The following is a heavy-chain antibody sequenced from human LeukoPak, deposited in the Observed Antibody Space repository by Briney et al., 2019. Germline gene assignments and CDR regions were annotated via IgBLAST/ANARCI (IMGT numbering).Heavy chain of an antibody. CDR3: ARDLGYSYANDAFDI. CDR2: INPSGGST. J-gene: IGHJ3*02. V-gene: IGHV1-46*01. Sequence: GASVTVSCTASGYTFTSYYMHWVRQAPGQGLEWMGIINPSGGSTSYAQKFQGRVTMTRDTSTSTVYMELSSLRSEDTAVYYCARDLGYSYANDAFDIWGQGTMVTVSS. CDR1: GYTFTSYY. D-gene: IGHD5-18*01.